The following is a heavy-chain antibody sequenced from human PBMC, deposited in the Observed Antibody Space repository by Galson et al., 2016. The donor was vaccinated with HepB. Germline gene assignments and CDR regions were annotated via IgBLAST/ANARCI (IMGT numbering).Heavy chain of an antibody. J-gene: IGHJ6*02. CDR2: INPSGGST. V-gene: IGHV1-46*01. Sequence: SVKVSCKASGYTVTRYYMHWVRQAPGQGLEWMGIINPSGGSTSYAQKFQGRVTMTGDTSTSTVNMELSSLRSEDTAVYYCARIPYNELWREYETWGMDVLGQGTTVTVSS. CDR3: ARIPYNELWREYETWGMDV. D-gene: IGHD3-3*01. CDR1: GYTVTRYY.